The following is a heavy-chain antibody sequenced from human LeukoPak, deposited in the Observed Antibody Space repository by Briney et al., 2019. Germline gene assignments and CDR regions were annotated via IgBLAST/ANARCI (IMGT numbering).Heavy chain of an antibody. D-gene: IGHD2-15*01. Sequence: SETLSLTCTVSGGSISSYYWSWIRQPAGKGLEWIGRIYTSGSTNSNPSLKSRVTMSVDTSKNQFSLKLSSVTAADTAVYYCARDLVGYFSGGSCSHGYYYYYYMDVWGKGTTVTVSS. CDR2: IYTSGST. V-gene: IGHV4-4*07. CDR1: GGSISSYY. J-gene: IGHJ6*03. CDR3: ARDLVGYFSGGSCSHGYYYYYYMDV.